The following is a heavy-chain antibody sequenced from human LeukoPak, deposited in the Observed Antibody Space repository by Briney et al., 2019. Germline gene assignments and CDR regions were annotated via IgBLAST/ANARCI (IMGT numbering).Heavy chain of an antibody. CDR2: IYHSGST. CDR1: GGSISSGGYS. CDR3: ARGPNAFDI. J-gene: IGHJ3*02. Sequence: PSRTLSLTCAVSGGSISSGGYSWSWIRQPPGKGLEWIGYIYHSGSTYYNPSLKSRVTISVDRSKNQFSLKLSSVTAADTAVYYCARGPNAFDIWGQGTMVTVSS. V-gene: IGHV4-30-2*01.